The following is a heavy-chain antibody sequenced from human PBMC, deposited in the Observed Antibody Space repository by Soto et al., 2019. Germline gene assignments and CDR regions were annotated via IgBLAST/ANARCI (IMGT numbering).Heavy chain of an antibody. V-gene: IGHV4-39*01. J-gene: IGHJ4*02. CDR3: ARHFSVDYFDY. CDR2: IYYSGTT. Sequence: PSEALTQTSTYFCISIPINSSISPLIHQPPVKGLEWIESIYYSGTTYYNPSLKSRVTISVDRSKNQFSLKLSSVTAADTAVYYCARHFSVDYFDYWGQGALVTVSS. CDR1: CISIPINSSI.